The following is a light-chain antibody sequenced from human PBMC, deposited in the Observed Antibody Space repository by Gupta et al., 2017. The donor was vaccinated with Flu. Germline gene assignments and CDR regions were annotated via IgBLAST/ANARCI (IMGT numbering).Light chain of an antibody. J-gene: IGLJ3*02. CDR2: EVS. Sequence: QSALTQPASVSGSPGQSITLSCTGTSSDVGAYNYVSWYQQHPGEAPRLMIYEVSYRPSGISNRFSGSKSGNTASLTISGLRAEDEADYYCSSYTGSGTVFGGGTKVAVL. CDR1: SSDVGAYNY. V-gene: IGLV2-14*01. CDR3: SSYTGSGTV.